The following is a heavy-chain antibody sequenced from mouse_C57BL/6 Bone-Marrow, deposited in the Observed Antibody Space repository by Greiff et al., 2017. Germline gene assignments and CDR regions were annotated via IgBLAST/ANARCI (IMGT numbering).Heavy chain of an antibody. V-gene: IGHV1-81*01. CDR2: IYPRSGNT. D-gene: IGHD1-1*01. J-gene: IGHJ2*01. CDR3: AREGTTVGYFDY. Sequence: VQGVESGAELARPGASVKLSCKASGYTFTSYGISWVKQRTGQGLEWIGEIYPRSGNTYYNEKFKGKATLTADKSSSTAYMELRSLTSEDSAVYVCAREGTTVGYFDYWGQGTTLTVSS. CDR1: GYTFTSYG.